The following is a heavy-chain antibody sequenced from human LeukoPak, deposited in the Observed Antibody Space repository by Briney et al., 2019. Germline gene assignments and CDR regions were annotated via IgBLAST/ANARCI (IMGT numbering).Heavy chain of an antibody. Sequence: GRSLRLSRAASGFTFSSYGMHWVRQAPGKGLEWVAVISYDGSNKYYADSVKGRFTISRDNSKNTLYLQMNSLRAEDTAVFYCAKYEWGTSRDCWGQGTLVTVSS. V-gene: IGHV3-30*18. CDR2: ISYDGSNK. CDR3: AKYEWGTSRDC. J-gene: IGHJ4*02. D-gene: IGHD1-26*01. CDR1: GFTFSSYG.